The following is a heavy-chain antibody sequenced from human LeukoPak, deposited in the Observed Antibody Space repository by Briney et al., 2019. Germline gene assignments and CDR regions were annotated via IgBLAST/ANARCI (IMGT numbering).Heavy chain of an antibody. V-gene: IGHV4-59*01. J-gene: IGHJ4*02. Sequence: PSETLSLTCTDSGGSISSYYWSWIRQPPGKGLEWIGYIYYSGSTNYNPSLKSRVTISVDTSKNQFSLKLSSVTAADTAVYYCAREHDYSNYGSFDYWGQGTLVTVSS. CDR2: IYYSGST. CDR1: GGSISSYY. D-gene: IGHD4-11*01. CDR3: AREHDYSNYGSFDY.